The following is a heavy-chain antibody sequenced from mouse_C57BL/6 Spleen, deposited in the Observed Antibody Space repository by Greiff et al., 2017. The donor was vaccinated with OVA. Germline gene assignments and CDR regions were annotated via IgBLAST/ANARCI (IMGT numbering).Heavy chain of an antibody. CDR1: GYTFTNYW. J-gene: IGHJ4*01. V-gene: IGHV1-63*01. CDR3: ARGELRRGYAMDY. D-gene: IGHD2-4*01. Sequence: VQLQQSGAELVRPGTSVKMSCKASGYTFTNYWIGWAKQRPGHGLEWIGDIYPGGGYTNYNEKFKGKATLTADKSSSTAYMQFSSLTSEDSAIDYCARGELRRGYAMDYWGQGTSVTVSS. CDR2: IYPGGGYT.